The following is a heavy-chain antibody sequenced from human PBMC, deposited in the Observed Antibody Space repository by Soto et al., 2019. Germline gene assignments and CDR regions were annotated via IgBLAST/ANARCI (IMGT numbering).Heavy chain of an antibody. CDR2: IYHSGST. CDR3: ARGGYYDILTGYYSTGFDY. J-gene: IGHJ4*02. Sequence: SETLSLTCAVSGGSISSGGYSWSWIRQPPGKGLEWIGYIYHSGSTYYNPSLKSRVTISVDRSKNQFSLKLSSVTAADTAVYYCARGGYYDILTGYYSTGFDYWGQGTLVTVSS. CDR1: GGSISSGGYS. D-gene: IGHD3-9*01. V-gene: IGHV4-30-2*01.